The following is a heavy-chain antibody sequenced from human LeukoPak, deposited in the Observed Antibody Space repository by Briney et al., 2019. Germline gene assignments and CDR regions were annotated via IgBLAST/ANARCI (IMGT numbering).Heavy chain of an antibody. CDR3: ARDRYGDYSDY. Sequence: PSETLSLTCTVSGGSISSYYWSWIRQPAGKGLEWIGRIYTTGNTNYNPSLKGRVTMSVDKTKNQLSLKLSSVTAADTAVYYCARDRYGDYSDYWGQGTLVTVSS. D-gene: IGHD4-17*01. J-gene: IGHJ4*02. CDR2: IYTTGNT. V-gene: IGHV4-4*07. CDR1: GGSISSYY.